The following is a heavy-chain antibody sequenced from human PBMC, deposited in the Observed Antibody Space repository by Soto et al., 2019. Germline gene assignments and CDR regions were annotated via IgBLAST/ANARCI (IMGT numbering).Heavy chain of an antibody. CDR3: AKNPLGYCSSTSCYEGGSLYYYYYMDV. V-gene: IGHV3-23*01. J-gene: IGHJ6*03. CDR1: GFTFSSYA. Sequence: GGSLRLSCAASGFTFSSYAMSWVRQAPGKGLEWVSAISGSGGSTYYADSVKGRFTISRDNSKNTLYLQMNSLRAEDTAVYYCAKNPLGYCSSTSCYEGGSLYYYYYMDVWGKGTTVTVSS. D-gene: IGHD2-2*01. CDR2: ISGSGGST.